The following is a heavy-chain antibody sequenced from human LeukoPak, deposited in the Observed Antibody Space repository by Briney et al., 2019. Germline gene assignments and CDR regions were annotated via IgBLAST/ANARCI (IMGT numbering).Heavy chain of an antibody. CDR2: IKQDGSAI. J-gene: IGHJ5*02. V-gene: IGHV3-7*03. CDR1: GFTLSSYW. CDR3: AKDRGVHYYGSERGLYNWFDP. Sequence: GGSLRLSCAASGFTLSSYWMSWVRQAPGKGLEWVANIKQDGSAIYYVDSVKGRFTISRDNSKNTLYLQMNSLRAEDTAVYYCAKDRGVHYYGSERGLYNWFDPWGQGTLVTVSS. D-gene: IGHD3-10*01.